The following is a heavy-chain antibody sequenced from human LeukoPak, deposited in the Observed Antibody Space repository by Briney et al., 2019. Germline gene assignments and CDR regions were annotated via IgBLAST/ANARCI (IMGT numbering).Heavy chain of an antibody. CDR1: GFTFSSYG. CDR3: AKAPMEDSWYVHFDY. CDR2: ITGGGNT. Sequence: GGSLRLSCAASGFTFSSYGMHWVRQAPGKGLEWVSVITGGGNTYYADSVKGRFTISRDNSKDTLYLQINSLRAEDTAIYYCAKAPMEDSWYVHFDYWGQGTLVTVSS. V-gene: IGHV3-23*01. D-gene: IGHD6-13*01. J-gene: IGHJ4*02.